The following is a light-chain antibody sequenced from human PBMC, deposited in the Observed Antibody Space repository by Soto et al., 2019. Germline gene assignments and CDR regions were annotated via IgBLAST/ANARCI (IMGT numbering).Light chain of an antibody. CDR1: SSNVGAYNY. CDR2: DVS. CDR3: CSYAGNSLWV. V-gene: IGLV2-11*01. Sequence: QSALTHPRSVSGSPGQSVTISCTGTSSNVGAYNYVSWYQQYPGKGPRLMIYDVSKWPSGVPDRFSGSKSGNTASLTISGLEAEDEADYYCCSYAGNSLWVFGGGTKLTVL. J-gene: IGLJ3*02.